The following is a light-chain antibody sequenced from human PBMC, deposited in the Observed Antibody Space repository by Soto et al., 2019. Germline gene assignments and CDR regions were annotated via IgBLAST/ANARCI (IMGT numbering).Light chain of an antibody. CDR3: QQSSSPPPA. CDR1: QSISSY. CDR2: AAS. J-gene: IGKJ5*01. V-gene: IGKV1-39*01. Sequence: DIQMTQSPSSLSASVGDRVTVTCRASQSISSYLNWYQQRPGKAPKRLIYAASSLQSGVASRFSGSGSGTDFTLTISSLQPEDFATYYCQQSSSPPPAFGQGTRLEIK.